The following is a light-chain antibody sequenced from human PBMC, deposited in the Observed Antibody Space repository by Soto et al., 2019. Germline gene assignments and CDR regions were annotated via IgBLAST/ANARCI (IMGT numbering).Light chain of an antibody. V-gene: IGKV1-5*01. J-gene: IGKJ1*01. CDR1: QSISYW. CDR3: QQYNFYPWT. Sequence: DIQMTQSPSTLSASVGDRVTITCRASQSISYWLAWYQQKPGKAPKLLIYDASSLESEVPSRFSGSASGTEFTLTITSLQPDDFATYYCQQYNFYPWTFGQGTKVDIK. CDR2: DAS.